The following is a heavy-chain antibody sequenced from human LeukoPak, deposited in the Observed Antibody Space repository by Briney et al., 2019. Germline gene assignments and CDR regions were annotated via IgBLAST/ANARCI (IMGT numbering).Heavy chain of an antibody. CDR1: VCSVSSSNYY. CDR2: ISYSGTN. D-gene: IGHD7-27*01. CDR3: ASLGTLRS. V-gene: IGHV4-39*01. Sequence: PSETLSLTCTVCVCSVSSSNYYWGWIRQPPGKGLEWIGSISYSGTNYNNPSLKSRFSISIDTSKNQLSVQLTSVTDADTAMYYCASLGTLRSWGQGTLVTVSS. J-gene: IGHJ5*02.